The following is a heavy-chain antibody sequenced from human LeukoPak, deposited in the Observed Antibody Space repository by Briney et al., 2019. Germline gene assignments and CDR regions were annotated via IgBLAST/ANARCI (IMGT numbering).Heavy chain of an antibody. CDR2: INHSGST. J-gene: IGHJ3*02. D-gene: IGHD3-22*01. CDR1: GGSFSGYY. Sequence: PSETLSLTCAVYGGSFSGYYWSWIRQPPGKGLEWIGEINHSGSTNYNPSLKSRVTISVDTSKNQFSLKLSSVTAADTAVYYCARRIDYYDSSGYLTDAFDIWGQGTMVTVSS. V-gene: IGHV4-34*01. CDR3: ARRIDYYDSSGYLTDAFDI.